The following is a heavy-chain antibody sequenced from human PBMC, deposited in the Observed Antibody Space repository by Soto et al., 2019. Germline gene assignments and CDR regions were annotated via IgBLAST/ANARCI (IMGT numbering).Heavy chain of an antibody. CDR2: ISPVFGTP. Sequence: QVQLVQSGAGVKKPGSSVKVSCRGSGGSLSSYGISWVRQAPGHGLVWMRAISPVFGTPNYAQKFQARVTITPDESTTTVYMEVRSLTAEDTSVYYCARGVVTKIVVNTYYARNVWCQGTTVTVSS. J-gene: IGHJ6*02. CDR1: GGSLSSYG. CDR3: ARGVVTKIVVNTYYARNV. V-gene: IGHV1-69*01. D-gene: IGHD3-22*01.